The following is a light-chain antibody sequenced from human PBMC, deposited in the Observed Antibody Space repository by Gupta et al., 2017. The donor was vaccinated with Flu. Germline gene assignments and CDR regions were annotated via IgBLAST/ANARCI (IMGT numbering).Light chain of an antibody. Sequence: SYELPQPPSVSVSPAQTARLPRSGDKLGDKYVCWYQQKPGQSPVLVIYQDAKRPSGAPERFSGSNSGNTATLTISGTQAVDEGDFYCQAWDSGMSWVFGGGTKLTVL. J-gene: IGLJ3*02. CDR3: QAWDSGMSWV. CDR2: QDA. V-gene: IGLV3-1*01. CDR1: KLGDKY.